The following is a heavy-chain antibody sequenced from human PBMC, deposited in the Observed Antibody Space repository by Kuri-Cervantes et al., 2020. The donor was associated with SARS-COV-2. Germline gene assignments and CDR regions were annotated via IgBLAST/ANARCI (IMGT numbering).Heavy chain of an antibody. D-gene: IGHD7-27*01. J-gene: IGHJ4*02. CDR3: ARDLRMGKSLDY. V-gene: IGHV3-74*01. CDR1: GLTFSSYW. Sequence: ETLSLTCAASGLTFSSYWMHWVRQAPGKGLEWVSGISWNSGSIGYADSVKGRFTISRDNSKNTLYLQMNSLRAEDTAVYYCARDLRMGKSLDYWGQGTLVTVSS. CDR2: ISWNSGSI.